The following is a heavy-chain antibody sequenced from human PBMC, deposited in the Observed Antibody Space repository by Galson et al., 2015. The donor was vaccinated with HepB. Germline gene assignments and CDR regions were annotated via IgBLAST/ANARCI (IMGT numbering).Heavy chain of an antibody. J-gene: IGHJ6*02. V-gene: IGHV1-2*02. Sequence: SVKVSCKASGYTFTGYYMHWVRRAPGQGLEWMGWINPNSGGTNYAQKFQGRVTMTRDTSISTAYMELSRLRSDDTAVYYCASPRSQDTRRGYSGYDTDVYYYYYGMDVWGQGTTVTVSS. CDR1: GYTFTGYY. CDR2: INPNSGGT. CDR3: ASPRSQDTRRGYSGYDTDVYYYYYGMDV. D-gene: IGHD5-12*01.